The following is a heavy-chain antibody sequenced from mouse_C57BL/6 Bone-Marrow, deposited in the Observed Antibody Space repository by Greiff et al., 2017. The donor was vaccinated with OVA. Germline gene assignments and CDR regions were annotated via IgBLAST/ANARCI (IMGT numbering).Heavy chain of an antibody. D-gene: IGHD1-1*01. J-gene: IGHJ3*01. CDR2: IDPSDSYT. CDR1: GYTFTSYW. V-gene: IGHV1-69*01. CDR3: ARDYCGSSFWFAY. Sequence: VQLQQPGAELVMPGASVKLSCKASGYTFTSYWMHWVKQRPGQGLEWIGEIDPSDSYTNYNQKFKGKSTLTVDKSSSTAYMQLSSLTSEDSAVYYCARDYCGSSFWFAYWGQGTLVTVSA.